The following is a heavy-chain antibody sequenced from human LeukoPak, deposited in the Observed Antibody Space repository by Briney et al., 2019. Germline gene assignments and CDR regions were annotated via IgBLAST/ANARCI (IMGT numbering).Heavy chain of an antibody. J-gene: IGHJ4*02. D-gene: IGHD3-10*01. Sequence: NTSETLSLTCTVSGYSISSGYYWGWIRQPPGKGLEWIGSIYHSGSTYYNPSLKSRVTISVDTSKNQFSLKLSSVTAADTAVYYCARTRYYYNSRSYGAPYYFDYWGQGTLVTVSS. CDR1: GYSISSGYY. CDR3: ARTRYYYNSRSYGAPYYFDY. V-gene: IGHV4-38-2*02. CDR2: IYHSGST.